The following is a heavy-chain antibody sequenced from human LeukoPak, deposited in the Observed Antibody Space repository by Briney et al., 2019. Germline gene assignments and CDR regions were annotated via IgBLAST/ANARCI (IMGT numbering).Heavy chain of an antibody. CDR2: ISSSSRYI. J-gene: IGHJ4*02. CDR3: ARGMTASAFDY. D-gene: IGHD5-18*01. Sequence: GFLRLSCTASGFTFSSDSINWVRQAPGKGLEWISFISSSSRYIYYADSVKGRFTVSRDNAKNSSYLQINSLRADDTALYYCARGMTASAFDYWGQGTPVTVSS. CDR1: GFTFSSDS. V-gene: IGHV3-21*01.